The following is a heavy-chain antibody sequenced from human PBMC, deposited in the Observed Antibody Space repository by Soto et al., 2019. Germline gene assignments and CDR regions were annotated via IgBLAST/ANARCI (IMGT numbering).Heavy chain of an antibody. J-gene: IGHJ4*02. CDR2: IYYSGST. CDR1: GGSISSGGYY. Sequence: QVQLQESGPGLVKPSQTLSLTCTVSGGSISSGGYYWSWIRQHPGKGLEWIGYIYYSGSTYYNPSLKSRVTISVDTSKNQFSLKLSSVTAADSAVYYCARANIVVVVAGYFDYWGQGTLVTVSS. CDR3: ARANIVVVVAGYFDY. D-gene: IGHD2-15*01. V-gene: IGHV4-31*03.